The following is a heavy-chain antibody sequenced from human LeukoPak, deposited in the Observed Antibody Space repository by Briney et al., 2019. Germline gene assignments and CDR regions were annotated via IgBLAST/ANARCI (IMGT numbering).Heavy chain of an antibody. CDR1: ADSISSFY. J-gene: IGHJ4*02. V-gene: IGHV4-59*08. CDR2: IYYTGNT. D-gene: IGHD5-18*01. Sequence: PSDTLSLTCTVSADSISSFYWSRIRQPPGKGLEWIGYIYYTGNTNYNPSLKSRVTISVDTSRNQFSLKLTSVTAADTAVYYCATLAGYIYGVISDFWGQGTLVTVCS. CDR3: ATLAGYIYGVISDF.